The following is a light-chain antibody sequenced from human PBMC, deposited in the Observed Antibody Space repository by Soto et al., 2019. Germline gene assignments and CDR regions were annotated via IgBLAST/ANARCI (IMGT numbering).Light chain of an antibody. Sequence: EILMTQSPATLSVSPGERATLSCRASQSVSSNLAWYQQKPCQAPRLLIYGASTRATGIPARFSGSGSGTEFTLTISSLQSEDFAVYYCQQYNNWPPRYTFGQGTKLESK. CDR1: QSVSSN. J-gene: IGKJ2*01. CDR2: GAS. V-gene: IGKV3-15*01. CDR3: QQYNNWPPRYT.